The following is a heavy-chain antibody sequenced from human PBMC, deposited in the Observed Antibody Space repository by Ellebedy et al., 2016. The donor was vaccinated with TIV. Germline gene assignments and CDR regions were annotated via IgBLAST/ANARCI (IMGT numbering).Heavy chain of an antibody. CDR3: AKALDYGDGYGMNV. V-gene: IGHV3-30*18. CDR2: ISYDGSNK. J-gene: IGHJ6*02. CDR1: GFTFSSYG. D-gene: IGHD4-17*01. Sequence: GESLKISCAASGFTFSSYGMHWVRQAPGKGLECVAVISYDGSNKYYADSVKGRFTISRDNSKNTLDLQMNSLRAEDTAVYYCAKALDYGDGYGMNVWGQGTTVTVSS.